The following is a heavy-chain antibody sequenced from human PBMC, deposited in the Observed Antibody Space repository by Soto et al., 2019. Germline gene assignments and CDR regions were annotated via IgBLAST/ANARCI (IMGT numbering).Heavy chain of an antibody. D-gene: IGHD3-16*01. CDR2: IKRKTDGGTT. CDR3: TRVHWGKLDY. J-gene: IGHJ4*02. CDR1: GFTLSNAW. Sequence: EVQLVESGGGLVEPGGSLRLSCAASGFTLSNAWMSWVRQAPGKGLEWVGRIKRKTDGGTTEYAAPVRGRFTITRDDSKNTLDLQMSSLKTDDTAMYYCTRVHWGKLDYWGQGTLATVSS. V-gene: IGHV3-15*01.